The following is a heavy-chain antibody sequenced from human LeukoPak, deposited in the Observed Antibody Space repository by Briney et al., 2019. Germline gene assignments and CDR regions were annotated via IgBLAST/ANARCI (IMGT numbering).Heavy chain of an antibody. CDR1: GYSFTTYW. CDR2: IYPGDSDT. D-gene: IGHD6-25*01. J-gene: IGHJ4*02. CDR3: ARPRGSAAPLDY. V-gene: IGHV5-51*01. Sequence: GESLKISCKGSGYSFTTYWIAWLRQMPGKGLEWMGIIYPGDSDTRYSPSFQGQVTISADKSISTAYLQWSSLEASDTAMYYCARPRGSAAPLDYWGQGTLVTVSS.